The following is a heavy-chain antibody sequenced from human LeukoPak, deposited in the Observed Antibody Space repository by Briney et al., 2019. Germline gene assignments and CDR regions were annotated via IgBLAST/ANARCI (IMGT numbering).Heavy chain of an antibody. J-gene: IGHJ4*02. CDR1: GGSISSSSYY. D-gene: IGHD6-19*01. V-gene: IGHV4-39*01. Sequence: SETLSLTCTVSGGSISSSSYYWSWIRQPPGKGLEWIGSIYYSGSAYYNPSLKSRVTISVDTSKNQFSLRLSSVTAADTAVYYCTSGSYSSGWYPYFDNWGQGTLVTVSS. CDR2: IYYSGSA. CDR3: TSGSYSSGWYPYFDN.